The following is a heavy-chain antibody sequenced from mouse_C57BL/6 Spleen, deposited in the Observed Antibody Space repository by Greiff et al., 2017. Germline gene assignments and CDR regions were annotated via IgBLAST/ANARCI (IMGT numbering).Heavy chain of an antibody. V-gene: IGHV1-69*01. CDR1: GYTFTSYW. D-gene: IGHD2-5*01. Sequence: VQLQQPGAELVLPGASVKLSCKASGYTFTSYWMHWVKQSPGQGLEWIGEIDPSDSYTNYNQKFKGKSTLTVDKSSSTAYMQLSSLTSEDSAVYYCATYYSNQGAMDYWGQGTSVTVSS. CDR2: IDPSDSYT. CDR3: ATYYSNQGAMDY. J-gene: IGHJ4*01.